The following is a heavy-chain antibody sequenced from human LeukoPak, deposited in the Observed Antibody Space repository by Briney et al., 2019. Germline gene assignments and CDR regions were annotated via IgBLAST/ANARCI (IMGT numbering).Heavy chain of an antibody. CDR1: GGSISSYY. J-gene: IGHJ6*02. CDR2: IYYSGST. V-gene: IGHV4-59*08. Sequence: SETLSLTCTVSGGSISSYYWSWIRQPPGKGLEWIGYIYYSGSTNYNPSLKSRVTISVDTSKNQFSLKLSSVTAADTAVYYCARAFNSSSWYYYYGMDVWGQGTTVTVSS. CDR3: ARAFNSSSWYYYYGMDV. D-gene: IGHD6-13*01.